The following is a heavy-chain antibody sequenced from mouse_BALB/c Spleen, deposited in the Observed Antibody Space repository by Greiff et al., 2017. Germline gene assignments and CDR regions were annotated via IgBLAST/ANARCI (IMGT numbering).Heavy chain of an antibody. CDR2: ISSGGST. D-gene: IGHD2-1*01. CDR3: ARDGLIYYGNYYAMDY. CDR1: GFTFSSYA. V-gene: IGHV5-6-5*01. J-gene: IGHJ4*01. Sequence: EVQGVESGGGLVKPGGSLKLSCAASGFTFSSYAMSWVRQTPEKRLEWVASISSGGSTYYPDSVKGRFTISRDNARNILYLQMSSLRSEDTAMYYCARDGLIYYGNYYAMDYWGQGTSVTVSS.